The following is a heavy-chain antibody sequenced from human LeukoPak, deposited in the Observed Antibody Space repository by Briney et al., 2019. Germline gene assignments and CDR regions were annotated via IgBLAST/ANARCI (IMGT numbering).Heavy chain of an antibody. CDR2: IYPGDSDT. CDR1: GYSFTSYW. J-gene: IGHJ4*02. CDR3: ARCARPLWFGELSLSEGHYYFDY. D-gene: IGHD3-10*01. V-gene: IGHV5-51*01. Sequence: GESLKISCKGSGYSFTSYWIGWVRQMPGKGLEWMGIIYPGDSDTRYSPSFQGQVSISADKSISTAYLQWSSLKASDTAMYYCARCARPLWFGELSLSEGHYYFDYWGQGTLVTVSS.